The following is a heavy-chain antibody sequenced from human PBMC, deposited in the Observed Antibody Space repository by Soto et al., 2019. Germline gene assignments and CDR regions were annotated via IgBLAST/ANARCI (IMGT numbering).Heavy chain of an antibody. V-gene: IGHV3-11*01. CDR1: GFTFSDYY. J-gene: IGHJ5*02. D-gene: IGHD2-15*01. CDR2: ISSSGSTI. Sequence: GGSLRLSCAACGFTFSDYYMSWIRQAPGKXLEWVSYISSSGSTIYYADPVKGRFTISRDNAKNSLYLQMNSLRAEDTAVYYCARTDIVVVVAALGWFDPWGQGTLVTVSS. CDR3: ARTDIVVVVAALGWFDP.